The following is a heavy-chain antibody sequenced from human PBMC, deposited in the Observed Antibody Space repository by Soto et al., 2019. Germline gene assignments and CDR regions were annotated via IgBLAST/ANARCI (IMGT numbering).Heavy chain of an antibody. D-gene: IGHD2-2*01. V-gene: IGHV1-2*04. J-gene: IGHJ6*03. CDR2: INPNSGGT. Sequence: QVQLVQSGAEVKKPGASVKVSCKASGYTFTGYYMHWVRQAPGQGLEWMGWINPNSGGTNYAQKFQGLVTRTRDTSISTAYMELSRLRSDDTAVYYCARGPLGSVVPAEIASSYYMDVWGKGTTVTVSS. CDR1: GYTFTGYY. CDR3: ARGPLGSVVPAEIASSYYMDV.